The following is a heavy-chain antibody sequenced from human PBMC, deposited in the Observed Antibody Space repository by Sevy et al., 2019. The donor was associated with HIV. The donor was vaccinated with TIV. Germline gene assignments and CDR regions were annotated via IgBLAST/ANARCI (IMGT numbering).Heavy chain of an antibody. CDR3: AKATYYYDSSGYYSGAFDI. Sequence: GGSLRLSCAASGFTFDGYAMHWVRQAPGKGLEWVSGISWNSGSIGYADSVKGRFTISRDNAKNSLYLQMNSLRAEDTALYYCAKATYYYDSSGYYSGAFDIWGQGTMVTVSS. CDR2: ISWNSGSI. V-gene: IGHV3-9*01. CDR1: GFTFDGYA. D-gene: IGHD3-22*01. J-gene: IGHJ3*02.